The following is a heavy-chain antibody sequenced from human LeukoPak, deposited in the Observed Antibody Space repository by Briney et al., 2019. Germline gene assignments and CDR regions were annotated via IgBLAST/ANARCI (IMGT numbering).Heavy chain of an antibody. V-gene: IGHV4-59*12. D-gene: IGHD2-15*01. CDR2: IYYSGGT. Sequence: SETLSLTCTVSGGSISSYYWSWIRQPPGKGLEWIGYIYYSGGTNYNPSLKSRVTISVDTSKNQFSLKLSSVTAADTAVYYCARGLRTVYCSGGSCYPFDYWGQGTLVTVSS. CDR1: GGSISSYY. J-gene: IGHJ4*02. CDR3: ARGLRTVYCSGGSCYPFDY.